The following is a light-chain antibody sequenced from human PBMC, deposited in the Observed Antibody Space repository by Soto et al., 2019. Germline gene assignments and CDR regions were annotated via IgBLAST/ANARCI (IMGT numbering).Light chain of an antibody. Sequence: DIQMPQSPSSXSASVGDRVTITCRASQSISFYLNWYQQKPGKAPKXLIYAASSLQSGVPSRFSGSGSGTDFTLTISSLQPEDVATYYCRQSYSTLWTFGQGTKVDIK. V-gene: IGKV1-39*01. J-gene: IGKJ1*01. CDR1: QSISFY. CDR2: AAS. CDR3: RQSYSTLWT.